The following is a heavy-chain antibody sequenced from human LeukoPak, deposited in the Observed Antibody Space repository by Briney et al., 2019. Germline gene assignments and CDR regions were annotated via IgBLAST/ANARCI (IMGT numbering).Heavy chain of an antibody. D-gene: IGHD3-22*01. Sequence: PGGSLRLSCAASGFTFSSYAISWVRQAPGQGLEWMGRIIPIFGTANYAQKFQGRVTITTDESTSTAYMELSSLRSEDTAVYYCARASYYYDIWGQGTLVTVSS. CDR3: ARASYYYDI. CDR1: GFTFSSYA. V-gene: IGHV1-69*05. CDR2: IIPIFGTA. J-gene: IGHJ4*02.